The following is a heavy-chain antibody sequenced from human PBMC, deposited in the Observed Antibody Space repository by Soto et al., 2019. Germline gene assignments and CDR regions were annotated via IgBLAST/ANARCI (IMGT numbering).Heavy chain of an antibody. V-gene: IGHV4-59*01. CDR1: GGSISSYY. CDR2: IYYSGST. J-gene: IGHJ4*02. CDR3: ARDSEGSFYFDY. D-gene: IGHD2-15*01. Sequence: SETLSLTCTVSGGSISSYYWSWIRQPPGKGLEWIGYIYYSGSTNYNPSLKSRVTISVDTSKNQFSLKLSSVTAADTAVYYCARDSEGSFYFDYWGQGTLVTVSS.